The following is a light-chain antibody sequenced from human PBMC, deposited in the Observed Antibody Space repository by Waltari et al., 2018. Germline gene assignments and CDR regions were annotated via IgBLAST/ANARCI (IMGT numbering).Light chain of an antibody. CDR3: QQYDNFPYT. Sequence: DIQMTQYQSSLSASVGDRVTITCQASQDIRTYLNWHQQRPGKAPKLLIYATSNLETGVPSRFSGSGFGTHFTFTISSLQPEDIATYYCQQYDNFPYTFGQGTKLGIK. J-gene: IGKJ2*01. V-gene: IGKV1-33*01. CDR2: ATS. CDR1: QDIRTY.